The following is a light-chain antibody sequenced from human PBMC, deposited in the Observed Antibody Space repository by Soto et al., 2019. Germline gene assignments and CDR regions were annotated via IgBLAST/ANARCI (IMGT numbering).Light chain of an antibody. Sequence: QSALTQPASVSGSPGQSITISCTGSSSDVGGYNFVSWYQHHPGKAPKLIIYEVSRRPTGISSRFSGSKSGNTASLTISGLQAEDEADYYCSSYTTWNTSIFGGGTKLTVL. CDR3: SSYTTWNTSI. CDR1: SSDVGGYNF. CDR2: EVS. J-gene: IGLJ2*01. V-gene: IGLV2-14*01.